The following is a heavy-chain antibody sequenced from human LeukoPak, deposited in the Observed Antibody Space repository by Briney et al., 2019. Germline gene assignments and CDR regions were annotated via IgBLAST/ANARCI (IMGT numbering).Heavy chain of an antibody. CDR2: LYISGST. CDR1: GASISSYY. D-gene: IGHD1-26*01. CDR3: ARVGGSYSTFYYYYGMDV. J-gene: IGHJ6*02. Sequence: SETLSLTCTASGASISSYYYNWIRQTAGRGLEWIGRLYISGSTDYNPSLKSRVTISVDTSKNQFSLKLSSATAADTAVYYCARVGGSYSTFYYYYGMDVWGQGATVTVSS. V-gene: IGHV4-4*07.